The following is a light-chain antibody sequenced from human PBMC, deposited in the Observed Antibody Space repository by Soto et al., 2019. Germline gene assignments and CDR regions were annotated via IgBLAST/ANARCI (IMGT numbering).Light chain of an antibody. CDR3: QHYNSYSEA. J-gene: IGKJ1*01. Sequence: DIQMTQSPSTLSAAVGDRVIITCRASHSSNNRLAWYQQKPGKAPNLLIYEASSLESGVPSRFSGSGSGTEFTLTISSLQPEDFATYYCQHYNSYSEAFGQGTKVDNK. V-gene: IGKV1-5*03. CDR1: HSSNNR. CDR2: EAS.